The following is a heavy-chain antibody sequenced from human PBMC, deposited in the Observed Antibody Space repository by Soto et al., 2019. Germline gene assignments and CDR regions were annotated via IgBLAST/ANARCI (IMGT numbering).Heavy chain of an antibody. CDR2: ISSSGSTI. V-gene: IGHV3-48*03. CDR3: ASLDTPDLDY. J-gene: IGHJ4*02. CDR1: GFTFSSYE. Sequence: SLRLSCAASGFTFSSYEMNGVRQAPGKGLEWVSYISSSGSTIYYADSVKGRFTISRDNAKNSLYLQMNSLRAEDTAVYYCASLDTPDLDYWGQGTLVTVSS. D-gene: IGHD5-18*01.